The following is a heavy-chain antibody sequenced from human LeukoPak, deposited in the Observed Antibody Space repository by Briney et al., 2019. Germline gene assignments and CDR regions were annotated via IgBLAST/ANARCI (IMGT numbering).Heavy chain of an antibody. CDR1: GGSISSYY. Sequence: SETLSLTCTVSGGSISSYYWSWIRQPPGKGLEWIGYIYYSGSTNYNPSLKSRVTMSVDTSKNQFSLKLSSVTAADTAVYYCARSEYSSSWALFDYWGQGTLVTVSS. J-gene: IGHJ4*02. CDR3: ARSEYSSSWALFDY. D-gene: IGHD6-13*01. CDR2: IYYSGST. V-gene: IGHV4-59*01.